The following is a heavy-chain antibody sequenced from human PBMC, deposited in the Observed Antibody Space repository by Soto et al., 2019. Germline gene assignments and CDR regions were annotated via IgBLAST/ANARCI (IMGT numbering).Heavy chain of an antibody. Sequence: GGSLRLSCAASGLKFSNYAMSWVHQAPGKGLEWVSLISATGGGTYYADSVKGRFTISRDNSHNTLYLQVHSLTAEDTAVYYCAKDRRAGGNSAFYFDFWGQGAQVTVSS. J-gene: IGHJ4*02. CDR3: AKDRRAGGNSAFYFDF. V-gene: IGHV3-23*01. D-gene: IGHD3-16*01. CDR2: ISATGGGT. CDR1: GLKFSNYA.